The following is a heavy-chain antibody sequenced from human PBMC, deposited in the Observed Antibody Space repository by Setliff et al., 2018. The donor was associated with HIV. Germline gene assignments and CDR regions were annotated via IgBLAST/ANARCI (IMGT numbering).Heavy chain of an antibody. CDR3: TIATETPGMTTRENWSDP. V-gene: IGHV1-69-2*01. CDR1: GYPFPDYF. Sequence: ASVKVSCKTSGYPFPDYFIHWIQQAPGKGLEWMGRVDPEDGETILAERFQGRVTLTADTSTDTAFMELSSLRSEDTATYYCTIATETPGMTTRENWSDPWGQGTLVTVSS. J-gene: IGHJ5*02. CDR2: VDPEDGET. D-gene: IGHD1-1*01.